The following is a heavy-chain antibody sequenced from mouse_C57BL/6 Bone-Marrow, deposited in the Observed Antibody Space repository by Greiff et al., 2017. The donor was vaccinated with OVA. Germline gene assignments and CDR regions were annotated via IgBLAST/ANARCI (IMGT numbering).Heavy chain of an antibody. D-gene: IGHD1-1*01. V-gene: IGHV1-81*01. CDR3: ATLITTAPFDY. CDR2: IYPRSGNT. CDR1: GYTFTSYG. J-gene: IGHJ2*01. Sequence: QVQLQQSGAELARPGASVKLSCKASGYTFTSYGISWVKQRTGQGLEWIGEIYPRSGNTYYNEKFKGKATLTADKSSSTAYMELRSLTSEDSAAYFCATLITTAPFDYWGQGTTLTVSS.